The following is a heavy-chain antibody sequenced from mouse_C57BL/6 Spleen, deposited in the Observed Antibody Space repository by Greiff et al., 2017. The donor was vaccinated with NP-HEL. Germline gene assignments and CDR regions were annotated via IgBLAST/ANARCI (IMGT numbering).Heavy chain of an antibody. J-gene: IGHJ2*01. V-gene: IGHV1-19*01. CDR3: ASYDGYYEVYYFDY. CDR1: GYTFTDYY. CDR2: INPYNGGT. D-gene: IGHD2-3*01. Sequence: DVKLQESGPVLVKPGASVKMSCKASGYTFTDYYMNWVKQSHGKSLEWIGVINPYNGGTSYNQKFKGKATLTVDKSSSTAYMELNSLTSEDSAVYYCASYDGYYEVYYFDYWGQGTTLTVSS.